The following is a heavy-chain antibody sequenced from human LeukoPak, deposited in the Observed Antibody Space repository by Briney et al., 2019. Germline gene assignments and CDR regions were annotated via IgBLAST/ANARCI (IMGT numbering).Heavy chain of an antibody. J-gene: IGHJ4*02. CDR2: IYYSGST. CDR1: GGSISSYY. V-gene: IGHV4-59*12. D-gene: IGHD3-10*01. CDR3: ASSYGSGSYWPLSFDY. Sequence: SETLSLTCTVSGGSISSYYWSWIRQPPGKGLEWIGYIYYSGSTNYNPSLKSRVTMSVDTSKNQFSLKLSSVTAADTAVYYCASSYGSGSYWPLSFDYWGQGTLVTVSS.